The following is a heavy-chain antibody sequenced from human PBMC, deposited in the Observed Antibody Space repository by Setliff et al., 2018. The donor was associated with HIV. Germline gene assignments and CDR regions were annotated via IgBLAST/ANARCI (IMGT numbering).Heavy chain of an antibody. Sequence: GGSLRLSCAASGFTFSSYEMNWVRQAPGKGLEWVSYISSTYYADSVKGRFTMSRDTSKNTVFLQMNSLRVEDTAVYYCARERHSEGYNSAWGFDPWGPGTLVTVSS. D-gene: IGHD2-15*01. CDR1: GFTFSSYE. CDR3: ARERHSEGYNSAWGFDP. V-gene: IGHV3-48*03. CDR2: ISST. J-gene: IGHJ5*02.